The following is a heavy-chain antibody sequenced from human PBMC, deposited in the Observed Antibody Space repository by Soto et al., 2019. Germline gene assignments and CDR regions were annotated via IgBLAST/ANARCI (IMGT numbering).Heavy chain of an antibody. CDR2: IYYSGST. V-gene: IGHV4-59*08. J-gene: IGHJ6*04. CDR1: GGSISSYY. CDR3: AGSIEVVPAGSVDV. Sequence: PSETLSLTCTVSGGSISSYYWSWIRQPPGKGLEWIGYIYYSGSTNYNPSLKSRVTISVDTSKNQFSLKLSSVTAADTAVYYCAGSIEVVPAGSVDVWGKGTTVTVSS. D-gene: IGHD2-2*01.